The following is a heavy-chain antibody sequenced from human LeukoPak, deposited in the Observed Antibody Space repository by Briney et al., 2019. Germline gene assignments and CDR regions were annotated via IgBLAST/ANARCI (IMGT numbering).Heavy chain of an antibody. V-gene: IGHV3-43*02. D-gene: IGHD6-19*01. J-gene: IGHJ4*02. Sequence: GGSLRLSCAAPGFMFHDYAIHWVRQAPGKGLEWVSLISGDGGSTFYADSVKGRFTISRDNSKNSLYLRMNSLRSDDTALYYCARESESSGWYDYWGQGTLVTVSS. CDR2: ISGDGGST. CDR3: ARESESSGWYDY. CDR1: GFMFHDYA.